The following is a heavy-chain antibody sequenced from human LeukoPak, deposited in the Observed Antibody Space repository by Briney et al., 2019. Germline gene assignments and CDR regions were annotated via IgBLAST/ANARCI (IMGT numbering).Heavy chain of an antibody. J-gene: IGHJ4*02. D-gene: IGHD6-19*01. CDR1: GDTFSSYA. CDR2: VMRIVGST. CDR3: ARDGRSGQRYFEY. Sequence: GASVKVSCKASGDTFSSYATSWVRQAPGQELEWMGAVMRIVGSTRYAQKFQGRVTITTDESTRTAFMELSSLRSEDTAVYYCARDGRSGQRYFEYWDQGTLVTVSS. V-gene: IGHV1-69*05.